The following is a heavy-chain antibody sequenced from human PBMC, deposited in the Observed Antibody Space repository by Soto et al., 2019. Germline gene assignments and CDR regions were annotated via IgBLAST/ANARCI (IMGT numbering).Heavy chain of an antibody. D-gene: IGHD6-13*01. V-gene: IGHV1-8*01. CDR3: ARGLRFISSSWTLYHYYGMDV. J-gene: IGHJ6*02. CDR1: GYTFTSYD. CDR2: MNPNSGNT. Sequence: QVQLVQSGAEVKKPGASVKVSCKASGYTFTSYDINWVRQATGQGLEWMGWMNPNSGNTGYAQKFQGRLTMTRNTSISTAYMELSSLRSEDTAVYYCARGLRFISSSWTLYHYYGMDVCGQGTTVTVSS.